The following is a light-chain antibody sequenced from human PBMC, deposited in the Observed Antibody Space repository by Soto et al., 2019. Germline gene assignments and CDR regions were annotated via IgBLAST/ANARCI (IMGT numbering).Light chain of an antibody. Sequence: EIVLTQSPSPLSLSPGERATLSCWASQSVNSSYLAWYQQKPGQAPRLLLYGASSRATGIPDRFRGVGSGTDFTLTISRLEPEDSAVYYCQHYGSSPLTFGGGTKVEI. CDR3: QHYGSSPLT. J-gene: IGKJ4*02. CDR1: QSVNSSY. V-gene: IGKV3-20*01. CDR2: GAS.